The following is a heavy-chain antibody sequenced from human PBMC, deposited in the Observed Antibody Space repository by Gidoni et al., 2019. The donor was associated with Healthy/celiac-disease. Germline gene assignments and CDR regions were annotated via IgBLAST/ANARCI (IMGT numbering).Heavy chain of an antibody. D-gene: IGHD2-2*01. J-gene: IGHJ5*02. Sequence: QLQLQESGPGLVKPSQTLSLTCTVSGGSISSSSYYWVWIRQPPGKGLEWMGSIFYSGSTYYNPSLKSRVTISVDTSKNQFSLMLSSVTAADTAVYYCARREVVPAEGGFDPWGQGTLVTVSS. CDR1: GGSISSSSYY. V-gene: IGHV4-39*01. CDR3: ARREVVPAEGGFDP. CDR2: IFYSGST.